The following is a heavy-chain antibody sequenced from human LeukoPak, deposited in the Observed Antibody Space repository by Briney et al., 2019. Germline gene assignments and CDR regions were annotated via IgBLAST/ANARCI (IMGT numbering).Heavy chain of an antibody. CDR3: ARDRPVDTAMAYYYYGMDV. CDR2: ISSSSSYI. CDR1: GFTFSSYS. D-gene: IGHD5-18*01. J-gene: IGHJ6*02. V-gene: IGHV3-21*01. Sequence: GGSLRLSCAASGFTFSSYSMNWVRQAPGKGLKWVSSISSSSSYIYYADSVKGRFTISRDNAKNSLYLQMNSLRAEDTAVYYCARDRPVDTAMAYYYYGMDVWGQGTTVTVSS.